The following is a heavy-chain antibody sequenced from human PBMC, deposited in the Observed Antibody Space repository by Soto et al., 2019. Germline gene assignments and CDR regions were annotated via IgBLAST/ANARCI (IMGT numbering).Heavy chain of an antibody. D-gene: IGHD4-4*01. V-gene: IGHV1-8*01. J-gene: IGHJ6*02. CDR3: ATLDTVTDLYSYYYGMDV. CDR2: MNPNSGNT. Sequence: ASVKVSCKASGYTFTSYDINWVRQATGQGLEWMGWMNPNSGNTGYAQKFQGRVTMTRNTSISTAYMELSSLRSEDTAVYYCATLDTVTDLYSYYYGMDVWGQGTLVTVSS. CDR1: GYTFTSYD.